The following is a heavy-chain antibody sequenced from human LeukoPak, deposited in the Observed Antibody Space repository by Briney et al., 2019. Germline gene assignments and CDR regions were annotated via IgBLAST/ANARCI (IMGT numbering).Heavy chain of an antibody. CDR2: IYSGGST. D-gene: IGHD4-17*01. CDR3: ARDRDYGDYDY. Sequence: PGGSLRLSCAASGVTVGSSYMSWVRQAPGKGLEWVSVIYSGGSTYYADSVKGRFTISRDNSKNTLYLQMNSLRAEDTAVYYCARDRDYGDYDYWGQGTLVTVSS. J-gene: IGHJ4*02. V-gene: IGHV3-53*01. CDR1: GVTVGSSY.